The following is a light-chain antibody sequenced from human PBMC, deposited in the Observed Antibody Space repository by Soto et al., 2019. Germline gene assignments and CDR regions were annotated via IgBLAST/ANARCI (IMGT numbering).Light chain of an antibody. V-gene: IGKV3-11*01. Sequence: EIVLTQSPATLSLSPGERATLSCRASQSVSSYLAWYPQKPGQAPRLLIYDASNRATGIPARFSGSGSGTDLTLTISSLEPEDFAVYYCQQYSNWPPVLTFGGGTKVDIK. CDR3: QQYSNWPPVLT. CDR1: QSVSSY. CDR2: DAS. J-gene: IGKJ4*01.